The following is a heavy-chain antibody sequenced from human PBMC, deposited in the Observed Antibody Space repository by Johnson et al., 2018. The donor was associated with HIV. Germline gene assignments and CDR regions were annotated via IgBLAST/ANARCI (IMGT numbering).Heavy chain of an antibody. CDR2: IRFDGSNK. CDR1: GFTFSSYA. Sequence: VQLVESGGGVVQPGRSLRLSCAASGFTFSSYAMHWVRQAPGKGLEWVAFIRFDGSNKYYADSVKGRFTISRDNSKNTLYLQMNSLRAEDTAVYYCARDLGPDGAFDIWGQGTMVTVS. D-gene: IGHD5-24*01. CDR3: ARDLGPDGAFDI. V-gene: IGHV3-30*04. J-gene: IGHJ3*02.